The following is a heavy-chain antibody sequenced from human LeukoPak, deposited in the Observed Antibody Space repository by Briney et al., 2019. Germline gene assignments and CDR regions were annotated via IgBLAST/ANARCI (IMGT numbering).Heavy chain of an antibody. CDR1: GFTFSSYA. Sequence: GGSLRLSCAASGFTFSSYAMHWVRQAPGKGLEWVALISYDGSNKYYADSLKGRFTISRDHSNTLHLQMNSLRPEDTAVYFCGRDHTTGGYGPFDCWGQGTLVTVSS. V-gene: IGHV3-30*04. J-gene: IGHJ4*02. CDR2: ISYDGSNK. D-gene: IGHD4-17*01. CDR3: GRDHTTGGYGPFDC.